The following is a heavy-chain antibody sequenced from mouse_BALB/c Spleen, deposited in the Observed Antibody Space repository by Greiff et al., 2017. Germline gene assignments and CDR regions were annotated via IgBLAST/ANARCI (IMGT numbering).Heavy chain of an antibody. V-gene: IGHV7-3*02. D-gene: IGHD1-2*01. CDR1: GFTFTDYY. J-gene: IGHJ4*01. CDR2: IRNKANGYTT. CDR3: ARSFLVPMDY. Sequence: EVKLVESGGGLVQPGGSLRLSCATSGFTFTDYYMSWVRQPPGKALEWLGFIRNKANGYTTEYSASVKGRFTISRDNSQSILYLQMNTLRAEDSATYYCARSFLVPMDYWGQGTSVTVSS.